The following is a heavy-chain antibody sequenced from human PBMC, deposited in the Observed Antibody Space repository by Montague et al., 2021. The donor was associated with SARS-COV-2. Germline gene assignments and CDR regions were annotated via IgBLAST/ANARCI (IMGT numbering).Heavy chain of an antibody. V-gene: IGHV4-31*03. CDR2: IYYSGST. Sequence: ALSLTRTISGDFVSSDGYYWSWIRQHPGKGLGWIGDIYYSGSTHYNPSLKSRVTISVDTSKNQFSLKLSSVTAADTAVYYCAREVMGSVNYYQAIKYGLDVWGQGTTVTVSS. J-gene: IGHJ6*02. CDR3: AREVMGSVNYYQAIKYGLDV. D-gene: IGHD3-10*01. CDR1: GDFVSSDGYY.